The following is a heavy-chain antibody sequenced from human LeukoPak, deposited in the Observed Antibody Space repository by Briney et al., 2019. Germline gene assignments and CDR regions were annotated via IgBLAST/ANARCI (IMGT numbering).Heavy chain of an antibody. CDR2: ISYDGSNK. D-gene: IGHD5-24*01. Sequence: GGSLRLSCAASGFTFSSYAMHWVRQAPGKGLEWVAVISYDGSNKFYADSVKGRFTISRDNSKNTLYLQMNSLRAEDTAVYYCAKKERWLQSRGFDYWGQGTLVTVSS. CDR1: GFTFSSYA. V-gene: IGHV3-30-3*02. CDR3: AKKERWLQSRGFDY. J-gene: IGHJ4*02.